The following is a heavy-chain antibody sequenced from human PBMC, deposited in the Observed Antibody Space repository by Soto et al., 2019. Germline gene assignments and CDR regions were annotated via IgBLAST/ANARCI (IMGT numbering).Heavy chain of an antibody. CDR2: IKSKTDGGTT. D-gene: IGHD2-2*01. V-gene: IGHV3-15*07. CDR1: GFTFSNAW. J-gene: IGHJ6*02. CDR3: TTVIVVVPAALALYYYGMDV. Sequence: EVQLVESGGGLVKPGGSLRLSCAASGFTFSNAWMNWVRQAAGKGLEWVGRIKSKTDGGTTDYAAPVKGRFTISRDDSKNTLYLQMNSLKTEDTAVYYCTTVIVVVPAALALYYYGMDVWGQGTTVTVSS.